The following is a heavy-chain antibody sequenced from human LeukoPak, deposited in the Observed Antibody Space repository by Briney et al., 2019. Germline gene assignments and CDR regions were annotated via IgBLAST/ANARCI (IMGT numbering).Heavy chain of an antibody. J-gene: IGHJ4*02. D-gene: IGHD3-10*01. V-gene: IGHV3-23*01. CDR2: ISGTGGNT. Sequence: GGSLRLSCAASGFTFSNYAMSWVRQAPGRGLDWVSIISGTGGNTYYADSVKGRFTINRDNSKNTLYLQMNSLRAEDTAVYYCGKEEYYGAGSYPDYWGQGTLVTVSS. CDR1: GFTFSNYA. CDR3: GKEEYYGAGSYPDY.